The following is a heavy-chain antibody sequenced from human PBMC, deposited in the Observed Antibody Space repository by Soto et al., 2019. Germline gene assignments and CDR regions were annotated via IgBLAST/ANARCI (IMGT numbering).Heavy chain of an antibody. J-gene: IGHJ4*02. V-gene: IGHV5-51*01. CDR3: ARHEVGGTDY. D-gene: IGHD1-26*01. CDR2: MYPGNSDT. CDR1: GYNFANYR. Sequence: GESLKISCKSSGYNFANYRIGWVRQMPGKGLEWMGIMYPGNSDTRYSPSFQGQVTISADKSISTAYLQWSSLKASDTAIYYCARHEVGGTDYWGQGTLVTVSS.